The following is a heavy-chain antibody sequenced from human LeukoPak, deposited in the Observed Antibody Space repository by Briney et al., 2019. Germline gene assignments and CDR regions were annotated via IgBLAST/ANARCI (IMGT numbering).Heavy chain of an antibody. CDR3: ARDETPGDYGFDY. V-gene: IGHV1-69*04. Sequence: ASVKVSCKASGGTFSSYAISWVRQAPGQGLEWMGRIIPIFGIANYAQKFQGRVTIAADKSTSTAYMELSSLRSEDTAVYYCARDETPGDYGFDYWGQGTLVTVSS. CDR1: GGTFSSYA. J-gene: IGHJ4*02. CDR2: IIPIFGIA. D-gene: IGHD4-17*01.